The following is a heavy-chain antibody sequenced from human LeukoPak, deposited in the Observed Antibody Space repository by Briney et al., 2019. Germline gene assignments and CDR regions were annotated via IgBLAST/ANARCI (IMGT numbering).Heavy chain of an antibody. CDR1: DGSISSYY. V-gene: IGHV4-59*08. J-gene: IGHJ4*02. CDR3: ARGTIFGLDYFDY. Sequence: SETLSLTCTVSDGSISSYYWSWIRQPPGKGLEWIGYIYYSGSTNYNPSLKSRVTISVDTSKNQFSLKLSSVTAADTAVYYCARGTIFGLDYFDYWGQGTLVTVSS. CDR2: IYYSGST. D-gene: IGHD3-9*01.